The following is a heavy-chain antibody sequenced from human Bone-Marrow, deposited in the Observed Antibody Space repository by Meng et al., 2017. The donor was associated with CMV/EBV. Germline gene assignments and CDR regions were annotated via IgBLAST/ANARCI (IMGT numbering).Heavy chain of an antibody. Sequence: ASVKVSCKASGYTFTGYYMHWVRQAPGQGLEWMGWINPNSGGTNYAQKFQGRVTMTRDTSISTAYMELSRLRSDDTAVYYCARVRHCSSTSCYLLISTWLQHWGQGTRVTVSS. CDR1: GYTFTGYY. CDR2: INPNSGGT. V-gene: IGHV1-2*02. J-gene: IGHJ1*01. D-gene: IGHD2-2*01. CDR3: ARVRHCSSTSCYLLISTWLQH.